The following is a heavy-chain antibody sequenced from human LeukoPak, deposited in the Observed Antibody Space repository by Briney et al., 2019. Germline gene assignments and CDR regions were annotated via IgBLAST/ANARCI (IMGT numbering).Heavy chain of an antibody. D-gene: IGHD5-18*01. J-gene: IGHJ4*02. Sequence: GGSLRLSCAASGSTVSSNYMSWVRQAPGKGLEWVSVIYSGGSTYYADSVKGRFTISRDNSKNTLYLQMNSLRAEDTAVYYCARSKAHTAIGYYWGQGTLVTVSS. CDR1: GSTVSSNY. CDR3: ARSKAHTAIGYY. V-gene: IGHV3-53*01. CDR2: IYSGGST.